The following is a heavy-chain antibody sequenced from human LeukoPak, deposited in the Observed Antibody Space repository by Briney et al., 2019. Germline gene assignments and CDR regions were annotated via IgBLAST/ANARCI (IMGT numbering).Heavy chain of an antibody. D-gene: IGHD3-9*01. V-gene: IGHV1-2*04. Sequence: ASVKVSCKASGYTFTGYYMHWVRQAPGQGLEWMEWINPNSGGTNYAQKFQGCVTMSRDTSISTAYMELSRLRSDDTAVYYCARDILTGSNWFDPWGQGTLVTVSS. CDR3: ARDILTGSNWFDP. CDR2: INPNSGGT. CDR1: GYTFTGYY. J-gene: IGHJ5*02.